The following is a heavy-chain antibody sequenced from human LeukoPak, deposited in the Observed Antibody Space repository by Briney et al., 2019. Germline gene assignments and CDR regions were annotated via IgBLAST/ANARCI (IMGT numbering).Heavy chain of an antibody. CDR3: ARGYSPYYHGSGPDY. CDR1: GFTFSNFG. J-gene: IGHJ4*02. Sequence: PGGSLRLSCAASGFTFSNFGMHWVRQAPGKGLEWVAVITDVGSSKYYTGSVKGRFTISRDNSKNTLYLQLNSLRAEDTAVYFCARGYSPYYHGSGPDYWGQGTLVAVSS. CDR2: ITDVGSSK. D-gene: IGHD3-10*01. V-gene: IGHV3-30*03.